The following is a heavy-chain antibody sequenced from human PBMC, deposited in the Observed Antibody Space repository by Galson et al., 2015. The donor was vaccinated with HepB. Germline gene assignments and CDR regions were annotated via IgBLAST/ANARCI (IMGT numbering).Heavy chain of an antibody. J-gene: IGHJ4*02. CDR1: GFTFSRYA. Sequence: SLRLSCAASGFTFSRYAMHWVRQAPGKGLEWVAVVSYDGRNKKYGDTVEGRFTISRDNSRDTLSVHMDRLTVEDTAIYYCAEGDVAYSSSSGGFHYWGQGILVTVSS. V-gene: IGHV3-30*18. D-gene: IGHD6-6*01. CDR3: AEGDVAYSSSSGGFHY. CDR2: VSYDGRNK.